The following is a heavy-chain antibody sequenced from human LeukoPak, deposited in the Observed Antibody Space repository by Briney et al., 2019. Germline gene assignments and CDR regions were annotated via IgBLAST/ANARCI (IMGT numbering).Heavy chain of an antibody. Sequence: ASVNVSCKASGYTFTGHYMHWVRQAPGQGLEWMGWINPNSGGTNYAQKFQGGVTMTRDTSISTAYMELSRLRSDDTAVYYCAPEGIAAAGIFAFDIWGQGTMVTVSS. CDR2: INPNSGGT. CDR1: GYTFTGHY. D-gene: IGHD6-13*01. CDR3: APEGIAAAGIFAFDI. V-gene: IGHV1-2*02. J-gene: IGHJ3*02.